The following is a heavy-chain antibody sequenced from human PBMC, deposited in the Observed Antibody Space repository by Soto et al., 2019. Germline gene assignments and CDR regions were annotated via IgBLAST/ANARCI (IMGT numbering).Heavy chain of an antibody. D-gene: IGHD3-3*01. J-gene: IGHJ6*02. CDR2: IVVGSGNT. Sequence: SVKVSCKASGFTFTSSAVQCVRQARGQLLEWIGWIVVGSGNTNYAQKFQERVTITRDMSTSTAYMELSSLRSEDTAVYYCAAERGGDFWSGYYKDYYGMDVWGQGTTVTVSS. V-gene: IGHV1-58*01. CDR1: GFTFTSSA. CDR3: AAERGGDFWSGYYKDYYGMDV.